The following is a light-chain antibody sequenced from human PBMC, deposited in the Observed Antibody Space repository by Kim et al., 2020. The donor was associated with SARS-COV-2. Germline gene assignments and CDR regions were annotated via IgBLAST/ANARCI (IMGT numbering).Light chain of an antibody. J-gene: IGLJ3*02. Sequence: QSALTQPASVSGPPGQSITISCTGTSSDVGAYTYVSWYQQHPGKAPKLIIYDVSNRPSGVSNRFSGSKSGNTASLTISGLQAEDEADYYCTSYTTSTTWVFGGGTKLTVL. V-gene: IGLV2-14*03. CDR3: TSYTTSTTWV. CDR2: DVS. CDR1: SSDVGAYTY.